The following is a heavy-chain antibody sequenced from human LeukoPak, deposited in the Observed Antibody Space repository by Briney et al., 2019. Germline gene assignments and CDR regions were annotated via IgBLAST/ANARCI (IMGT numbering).Heavy chain of an antibody. CDR2: IYYSGST. Sequence: PSETLSLTCTVFGGSISSYYWSWIRQPPGKGLEWIGYIYYSGSTNYNPSLKSRVTISVDTSKNQFSLKLSSVTAADTAVYYCARLGSGSYPPFDYWGQGTLVTVSS. V-gene: IGHV4-59*01. D-gene: IGHD1-26*01. J-gene: IGHJ4*02. CDR1: GGSISSYY. CDR3: ARLGSGSYPPFDY.